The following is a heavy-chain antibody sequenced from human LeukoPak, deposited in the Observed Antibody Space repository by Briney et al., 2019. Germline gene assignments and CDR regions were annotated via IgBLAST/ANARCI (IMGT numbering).Heavy chain of an antibody. D-gene: IGHD6-6*01. CDR2: ISSSSSTI. V-gene: IGHV3-48*01. J-gene: IGHJ4*02. CDR3: AGGASEYSSSGDFAC. Sequence: PGGSLRLSCAASGFTFSTYGMNWVRQAPGKGLEWVSYISSSSSTIYYADSVKGRFTISRDNAKNSLYLQMNSLSADDTAVYYCAGGASEYSSSGDFACWGQGTLVTVSS. CDR1: GFTFSTYG.